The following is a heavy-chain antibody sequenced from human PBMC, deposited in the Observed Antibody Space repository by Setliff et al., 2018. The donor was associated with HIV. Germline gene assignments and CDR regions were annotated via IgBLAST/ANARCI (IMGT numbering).Heavy chain of an antibody. CDR1: GGTFSSFV. Sequence: SVKVSCKTSGGTFSSFVITWVRQAPGQGLEWMGGIIPMYDTRNYAQKFQGRVTITADESTSTAYMELSSLRSEDTAVYYCALGYCSVGSCYSVDFDYWGQGTLVTVSS. D-gene: IGHD2-15*01. CDR3: ALGYCSVGSCYSVDFDY. V-gene: IGHV1-69*13. J-gene: IGHJ4*02. CDR2: IIPMYDTR.